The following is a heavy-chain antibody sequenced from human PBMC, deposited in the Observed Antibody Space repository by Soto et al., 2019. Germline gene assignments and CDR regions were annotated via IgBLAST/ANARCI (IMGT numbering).Heavy chain of an antibody. CDR2: IYYSGST. Sequence: SETLSLTCTVSGGSISSYYWSWIRQPPGKGLEWIGYIYYSGSTNYNPSLKSRVTISVDTSKNQFSLKLSSVTAADTAVYYCASNYYDSSGYNYWGQGTLVTVSS. CDR1: GGSISSYY. D-gene: IGHD3-22*01. J-gene: IGHJ4*02. CDR3: ASNYYDSSGYNY. V-gene: IGHV4-59*08.